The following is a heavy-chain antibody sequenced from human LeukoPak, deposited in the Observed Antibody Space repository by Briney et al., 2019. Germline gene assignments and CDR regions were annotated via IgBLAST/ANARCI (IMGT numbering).Heavy chain of an antibody. CDR1: GFTFSSYG. CDR2: IWYDGSNK. Sequence: PGRSLRLSCAASGFTFSSYGMHWVRQAPGKGLEWVAVIWYDGSNKYYADSVKGRFTISRDNSKNTLYLQMNSLRAEDTAVYYCARDDGTYYYGMDVWGQGATVTVSS. V-gene: IGHV3-33*01. J-gene: IGHJ6*02. D-gene: IGHD1-26*01. CDR3: ARDDGTYYYGMDV.